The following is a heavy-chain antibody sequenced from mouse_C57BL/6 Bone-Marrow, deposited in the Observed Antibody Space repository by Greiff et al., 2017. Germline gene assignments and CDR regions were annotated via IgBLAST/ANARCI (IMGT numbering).Heavy chain of an antibody. Sequence: QVQLKQPGAELVKPGASVKLSCKASGYTFTSYWMHWVKQRPGRGLEWIGRIDPNSGGTKYNEKFKSKAILTVDKPSSTAYMQLSSLTSEDSAVFYCARSSDGASRFAYWGQGTLVTVSA. J-gene: IGHJ3*01. D-gene: IGHD2-3*01. CDR2: IDPNSGGT. CDR3: ARSSDGASRFAY. CDR1: GYTFTSYW. V-gene: IGHV1-72*01.